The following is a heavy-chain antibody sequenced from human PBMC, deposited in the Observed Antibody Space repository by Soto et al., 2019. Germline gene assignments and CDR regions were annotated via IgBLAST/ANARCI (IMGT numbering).Heavy chain of an antibody. J-gene: IGHJ5*02. CDR3: AKDADYYDSSGYLSGP. Sequence: PGGSLSLSCAASGFTFSSYVMHLVRQAPGKGLEWVAVISYDGSNKYYADSVKGRFTISRDNSKNTLYLQMNSLRAEDTAVYYCAKDADYYDSSGYLSGPWGQGTLVTVSS. CDR1: GFTFSSYV. CDR2: ISYDGSNK. D-gene: IGHD3-22*01. V-gene: IGHV3-30*18.